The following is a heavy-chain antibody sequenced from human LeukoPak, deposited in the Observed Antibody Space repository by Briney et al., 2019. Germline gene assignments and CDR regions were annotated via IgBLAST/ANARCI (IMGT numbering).Heavy chain of an antibody. CDR2: IFNSGST. J-gene: IGHJ6*03. D-gene: IGHD2-2*01. Sequence: TSETLSLTCTVSGGSISSYYWSWIRQPPGKGLEWIGYIFNSGSTNRNPSLKSRVTISVDTSQNQFSLKVRSVTAADTAMYYCARVVEPASVYFYYYMDVWGKGTTVTVSS. CDR3: ARVVEPASVYFYYYMDV. V-gene: IGHV4-59*01. CDR1: GGSISSYY.